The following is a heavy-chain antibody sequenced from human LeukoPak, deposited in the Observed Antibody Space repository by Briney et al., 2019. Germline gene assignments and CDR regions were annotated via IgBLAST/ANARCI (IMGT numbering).Heavy chain of an antibody. CDR2: IEKDGSEI. CDR3: AAGAGWLIDW. CDR1: GFTFSNYW. D-gene: IGHD6-19*01. Sequence: GGSLRLSCAASGFTFSNYWMNWVRQAPGKGMEWVAIIEKDGSEILYVDSVKGRFTISRDNARNSLYLQMNSLRAEDTAVYYCAAGAGWLIDWWGQGTLVTVSS. J-gene: IGHJ4*02. V-gene: IGHV3-7*01.